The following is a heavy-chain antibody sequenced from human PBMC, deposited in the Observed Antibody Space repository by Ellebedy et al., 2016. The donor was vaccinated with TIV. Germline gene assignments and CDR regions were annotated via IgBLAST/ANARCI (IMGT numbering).Heavy chain of an antibody. Sequence: SETLSLXXTVSGGSISSGGYYWSWIRQHPGKGLEWIGYIYYSGSTYYNPSLKSRVTISVDTSKNQFSLKLSSVTAADTAVYYCARDIRRGAVWSGYQRHWYFDLWGRGTLVTVSS. CDR2: IYYSGST. J-gene: IGHJ2*01. D-gene: IGHD3-3*01. V-gene: IGHV4-31*03. CDR1: GGSISSGGYY. CDR3: ARDIRRGAVWSGYQRHWYFDL.